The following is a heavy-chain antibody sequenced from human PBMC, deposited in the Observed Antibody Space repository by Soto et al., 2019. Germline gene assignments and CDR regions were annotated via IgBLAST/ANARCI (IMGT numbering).Heavy chain of an antibody. J-gene: IGHJ4*02. Sequence: PGGSLRLSCAASGFTFSSYEMNWARQAPGKGLEWVSYISSSGSTIYYADSVKGRFTISRDNAKNSLYLQMNSLRAEDTAVYYCARESMVATSIDYWGQGTLVTVSS. CDR3: ARESMVATSIDY. CDR2: ISSSGSTI. CDR1: GFTFSSYE. D-gene: IGHD5-12*01. V-gene: IGHV3-48*03.